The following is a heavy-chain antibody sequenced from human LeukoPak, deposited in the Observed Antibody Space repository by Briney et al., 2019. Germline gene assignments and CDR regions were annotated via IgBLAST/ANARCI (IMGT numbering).Heavy chain of an antibody. CDR2: INSDGSST. J-gene: IGHJ4*02. V-gene: IGHV3-74*01. CDR1: GFTFSSYW. CDR3: VAGTPLDY. D-gene: IGHD6-13*01. Sequence: GGSLRLSCAASGFTFSSYWMHWVRQAPGKGQVWVSRINSDGSSTSYADSVKGRFTISRDNAKNSLYLQMNSLRDEDTAVYYCVAGTPLDYWGQGTLVTVSS.